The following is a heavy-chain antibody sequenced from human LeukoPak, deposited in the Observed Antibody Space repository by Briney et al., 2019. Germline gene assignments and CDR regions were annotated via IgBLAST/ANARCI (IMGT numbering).Heavy chain of an antibody. J-gene: IGHJ4*02. CDR2: IYYSGST. D-gene: IGHD6-13*01. Sequence: SETLSLTCTVSGGSISSYYWSWIRQPPGKGLEWIGYIYYSGSTNYNPSLKSRVTISVDTSKNQFSLKLSSVTAADTAVYYCARDFIGGSSWPWGQGTLVTVCS. V-gene: IGHV4-59*01. CDR3: ARDFIGGSSWP. CDR1: GGSISSYY.